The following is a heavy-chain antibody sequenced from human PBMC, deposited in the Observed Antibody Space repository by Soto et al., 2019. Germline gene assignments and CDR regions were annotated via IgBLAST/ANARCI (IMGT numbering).Heavy chain of an antibody. Sequence: PGGSLRLSCAASGFTFKESAMNWVRQAPGKGLEWVASISDTGASTWYAESVRGRLSISRDNSKNTLYLQMNSLRGEDTAVYYCAKMTSDSYGRNYGLDVWRQGTTVTVPS. CDR2: ISDTGAST. D-gene: IGHD5-18*01. CDR3: AKMTSDSYGRNYGLDV. V-gene: IGHV3-23*01. CDR1: GFTFKESA. J-gene: IGHJ6*02.